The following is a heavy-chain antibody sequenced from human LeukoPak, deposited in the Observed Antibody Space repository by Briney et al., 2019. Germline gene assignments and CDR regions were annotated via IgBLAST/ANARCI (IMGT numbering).Heavy chain of an antibody. D-gene: IGHD6-19*01. CDR3: ARDLGIAVAGNFDY. Sequence: TGGSLRLSCAASGFTFDDYGMSWVRQAPGKGLEWVSGINWNGGSTGYADSVKGRFTISRDNAKNSLYLQMNSLRAEDTALYYCARDLGIAVAGNFDYWGQGTLVTVSS. V-gene: IGHV3-20*04. CDR1: GFTFDDYG. CDR2: INWNGGST. J-gene: IGHJ4*02.